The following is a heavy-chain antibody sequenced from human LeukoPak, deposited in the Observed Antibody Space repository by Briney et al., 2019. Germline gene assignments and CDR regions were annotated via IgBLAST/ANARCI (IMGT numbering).Heavy chain of an antibody. CDR3: ARAGMAAKNWFDP. CDR2: INPNSGGT. D-gene: IGHD5-24*01. V-gene: IGHV1-2*02. J-gene: IGHJ5*02. CDR1: GHTFTSYY. Sequence: GASVKVSCKASGHTFTSYYMHWVRQAPGQGLEWMGWINPNSGGTNYAQKFQGRVTMTRDTSISTAYMELSRLRSDDTAVYYCARAGMAAKNWFDPWGQGTLVTVSS.